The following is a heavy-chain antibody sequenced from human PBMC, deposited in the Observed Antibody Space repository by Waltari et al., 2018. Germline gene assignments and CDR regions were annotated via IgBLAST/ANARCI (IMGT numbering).Heavy chain of an antibody. J-gene: IGHJ4*02. D-gene: IGHD3-22*01. CDR3: AKTPPGDSSGYLDFDY. V-gene: IGHV3-23*04. Sequence: EVQLVESGGGLVQPGGSLRLSCAASGFTFSSYAMSWVRQAPGKGLEWVSAISGSGGSTYYADSVKCRFTISRDNSKNTLYLQMNSLRAEDTAVYYCAKTPPGDSSGYLDFDYWGQGTLVTVSS. CDR2: ISGSGGST. CDR1: GFTFSSYA.